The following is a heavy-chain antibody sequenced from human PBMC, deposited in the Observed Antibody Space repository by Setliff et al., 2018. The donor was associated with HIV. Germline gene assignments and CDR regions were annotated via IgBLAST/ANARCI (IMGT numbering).Heavy chain of an antibody. Sequence: PGGSLRLSCAASGFSFRHYGMYWVRQAPGKGLEWVAFISSDGSEKYYADSAKGRLTISRDNSKDTLFLQMNSLRAGDMAMYYCAKGASGELDYWGQGTLVTVSS. CDR1: GFSFRHYG. CDR3: AKGASGELDY. V-gene: IGHV3-30*02. J-gene: IGHJ4*02. CDR2: ISSDGSEK. D-gene: IGHD1-26*01.